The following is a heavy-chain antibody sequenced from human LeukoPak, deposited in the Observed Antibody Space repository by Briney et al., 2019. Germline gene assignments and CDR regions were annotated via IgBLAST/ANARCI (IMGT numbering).Heavy chain of an antibody. V-gene: IGHV3-30*18. CDR1: GFTFSSHG. CDR2: TSYDGTTK. Sequence: GGSLRLSCAASGFTFSSHGMHWVRQAPGKALEWVAVTSYDGTTKYYADSAKGRFNISRDNSKNTLYLQMNSLRVDDTAVYYCAKDATLFGDQYFDYWGQGTLAIVSS. CDR3: AKDATLFGDQYFDY. J-gene: IGHJ4*02. D-gene: IGHD3-10*01.